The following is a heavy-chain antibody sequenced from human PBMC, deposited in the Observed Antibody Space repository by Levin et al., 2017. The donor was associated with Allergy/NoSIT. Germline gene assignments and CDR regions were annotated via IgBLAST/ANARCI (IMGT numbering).Heavy chain of an antibody. CDR3: ARDSIFPLRLGL. CDR1: GFTFSSYS. D-gene: IGHD3-3*02. J-gene: IGHJ4*02. Sequence: GGSLRLSCAASGFTFSSYSMNWVRQAPGKGLEWVSSISSSSSYIYYADSVKGRFTISRDNAKNSLYLQMNSLRAEDTAVYYCARDSIFPLRLGLWGQGTLVTVSS. CDR2: ISSSSSYI. V-gene: IGHV3-21*01.